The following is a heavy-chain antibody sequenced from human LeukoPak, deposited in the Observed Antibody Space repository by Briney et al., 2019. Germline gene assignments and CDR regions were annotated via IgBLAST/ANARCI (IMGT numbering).Heavy chain of an antibody. J-gene: IGHJ4*02. D-gene: IGHD2-2*01. CDR1: GFTFSSYS. Sequence: GGSLRLSCAASGFTFSSYSMNWVRQAPGKGLEWVSSISSSSSYIYYADSVRGRFTISRDNAKNSLYLQMNSLRAEDTAVYYCASLVVVPAATQFDYWGRGTLVTVSS. CDR2: ISSSSSYI. V-gene: IGHV3-21*01. CDR3: ASLVVVPAATQFDY.